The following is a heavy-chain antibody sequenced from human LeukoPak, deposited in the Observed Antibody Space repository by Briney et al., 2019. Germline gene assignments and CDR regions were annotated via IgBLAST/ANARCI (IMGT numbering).Heavy chain of an antibody. CDR3: AKDLYYYDSSGLFDY. D-gene: IGHD3-22*01. J-gene: IGHJ4*02. CDR1: GFTFSSYA. V-gene: IGHV3-23*01. Sequence: PGGSLRLSCAASGFTFSSYAMSWVRQAPGKGLEWVSAISGSGGSTYYADSVKGRFTISRDNSKNTLYLQMNSLRAEDTAVYCCAKDLYYYDSSGLFDYWGQGTLVTVSS. CDR2: ISGSGGST.